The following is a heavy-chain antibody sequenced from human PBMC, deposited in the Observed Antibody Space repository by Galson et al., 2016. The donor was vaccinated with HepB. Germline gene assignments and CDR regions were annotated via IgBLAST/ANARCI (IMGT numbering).Heavy chain of an antibody. J-gene: IGHJ4*02. D-gene: IGHD2-2*01. Sequence: SLRLSCAASGFTFSTYGMHWVRQAPGKGLEWVAVIWHDGSNKYYADSVKGRFTISRDSSTLYLQMNSLRAEDTAVYYCAKDQFLGVVPAATDYWGQGTLVTVSS. V-gene: IGHV3-33*06. CDR2: IWHDGSNK. CDR1: GFTFSTYG. CDR3: AKDQFLGVVPAATDY.